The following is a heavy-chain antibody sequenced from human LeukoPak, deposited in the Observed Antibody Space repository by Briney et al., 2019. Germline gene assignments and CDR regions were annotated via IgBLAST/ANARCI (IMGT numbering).Heavy chain of an antibody. D-gene: IGHD1-26*01. V-gene: IGHV1-18*01. CDR3: ARDRQVGATNRFDP. CDR1: GYTFTSYG. CDR2: ISAYNGNT. J-gene: IGHJ5*02. Sequence: ASVKVSCKASGYTFTSYGISWVRQAPGQGLEWMGWISAYNGNTSYAQKLQGRVTMTTDTSTSTAYMELRSLRSDDTAVYYCARDRQVGATNRFDPWGQGTLVTVSS.